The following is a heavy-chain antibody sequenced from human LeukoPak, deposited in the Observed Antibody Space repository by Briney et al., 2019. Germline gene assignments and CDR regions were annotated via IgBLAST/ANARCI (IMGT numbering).Heavy chain of an antibody. Sequence: SETLSLTCTVSGGSISSSSYYWGWIRQPPGKGLEWIGSIYYSGSTYYNPSLKSRVTISVDASKNQFSLKLSSVTAADTAVYYCARVYIVVFASALDIWGQGTMVTVSS. D-gene: IGHD2-21*01. CDR3: ARVYIVVFASALDI. CDR2: IYYSGST. V-gene: IGHV4-39*07. CDR1: GGSISSSSYY. J-gene: IGHJ3*02.